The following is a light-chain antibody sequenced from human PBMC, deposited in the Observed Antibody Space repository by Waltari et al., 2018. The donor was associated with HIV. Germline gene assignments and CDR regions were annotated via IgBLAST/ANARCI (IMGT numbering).Light chain of an antibody. V-gene: IGLV2-8*01. J-gene: IGLJ2*01. CDR3: SSSAGSNKVV. CDR1: SSDVGGYNY. CDR2: EVT. Sequence: QSALTQPPSASGSPGQSVTISCTGTSSDVGGYNYVSWYQQPPGNAPKLIIYEVTKRPSGVPDLFSGSTSGNTAPLTVSGLQAEDDADYYCSSSAGSNKVVFGGGTKLTVV.